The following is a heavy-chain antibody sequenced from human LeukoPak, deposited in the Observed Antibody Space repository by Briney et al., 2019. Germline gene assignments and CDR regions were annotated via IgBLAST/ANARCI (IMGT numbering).Heavy chain of an antibody. D-gene: IGHD4-17*01. CDR3: ARDTVTLTPPYHYYLGMDV. Sequence: ASVKVSCKASGYTFTSYSMHWVRQAPGQRLEWMGWINAVNGNTKYSQKFQGRVTITRDTFASTAYMELSRPRSEDTAVYYCARDTVTLTPPYHYYLGMDVWGQGTTVTVSS. J-gene: IGHJ6*02. CDR2: INAVNGNT. CDR1: GYTFTSYS. V-gene: IGHV1-3*01.